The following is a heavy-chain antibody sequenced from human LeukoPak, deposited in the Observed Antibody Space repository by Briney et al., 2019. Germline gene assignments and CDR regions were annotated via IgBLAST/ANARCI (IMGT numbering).Heavy chain of an antibody. CDR1: GYTFTGYY. J-gene: IGHJ6*04. CDR2: INPNSGGT. V-gene: IGHV1-2*04. CDR3: ARESYGDYSFRWGMDV. D-gene: IGHD4-17*01. Sequence: ASVKVSCKASGYTFTGYYMHWVRRAPGQGLEWMGWINPNSGGTNYAQKFQGWVTMTRDTSISTAYMELSRLRSDDTAVYYCARESYGDYSFRWGMDVWGKGTTVTVSS.